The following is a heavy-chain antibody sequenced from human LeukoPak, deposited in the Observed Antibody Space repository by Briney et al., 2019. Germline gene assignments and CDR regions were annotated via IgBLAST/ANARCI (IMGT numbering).Heavy chain of an antibody. V-gene: IGHV5-51*01. J-gene: IGHJ4*02. CDR2: IYPGDSDT. D-gene: IGHD2-21*02. CDR1: YW. Sequence: YWSWIRQPAGKGLEWMGIIYPGDSDTRYSPSFQGQVTISADKSISTAYLQWSSLKASDTAMYYCARHPCGGDCYSALYYFDHWGQGSLVTVSS. CDR3: ARHPCGGDCYSALYYFDH.